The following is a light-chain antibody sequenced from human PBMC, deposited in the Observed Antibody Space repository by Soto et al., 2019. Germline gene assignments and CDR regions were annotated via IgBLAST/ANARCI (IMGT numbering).Light chain of an antibody. CDR1: QSVSTR. CDR3: QQSYTSRIT. V-gene: IGKV1-5*02. Sequence: DIQMTQSPSSLSASVGDRVTIICRASQSVSTRLAWYQQKPGKAPKVLIYDASSWAGGVPSRFTGSGSGTEFTLTVSNLQPEDFATYYCQQSYTSRITFGLGTRLEIK. CDR2: DAS. J-gene: IGKJ5*01.